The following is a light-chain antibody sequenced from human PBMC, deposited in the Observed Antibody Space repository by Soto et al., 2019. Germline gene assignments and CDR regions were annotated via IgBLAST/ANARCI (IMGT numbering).Light chain of an antibody. CDR1: GSNIGAGYD. J-gene: IGLJ3*02. V-gene: IGLV1-51*01. Sequence: QSVLTQPPSVSGAPGQRVTISCSGGGSNIGAGYDVHWYQQLPEAAPKLLIYDNDKRPAGVPDRFSGSRSDTSATLGITGLQTGDEADYYCGTWDTRLFVWVFGGGTKLTVL. CDR3: GTWDTRLFVWV. CDR2: DND.